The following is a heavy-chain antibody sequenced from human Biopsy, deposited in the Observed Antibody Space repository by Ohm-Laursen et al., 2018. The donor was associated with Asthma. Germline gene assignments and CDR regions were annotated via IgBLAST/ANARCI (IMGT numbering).Heavy chain of an antibody. CDR3: ARKAGSCISRTCYSLDF. CDR2: INSVFGTT. Sequence: SVKVSCKSLGGTFNTYVIGWVRQAPGQGLAWMGGINSVFGTTTYPQKFQDRATITADDSTSTVYMELGSLRSEDTAVYYCARKAGSCISRTCYSLDFWGQGTLVTVSS. CDR1: GGTFNTYV. D-gene: IGHD2-2*01. V-gene: IGHV1-69*13. J-gene: IGHJ4*02.